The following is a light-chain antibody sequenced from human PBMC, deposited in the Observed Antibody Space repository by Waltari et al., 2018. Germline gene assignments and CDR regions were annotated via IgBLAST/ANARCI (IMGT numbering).Light chain of an antibody. CDR2: DVS. J-gene: IGLJ2*01. Sequence: QSALTQPASVSGSPGQSITISCTGTSSDVGGYNYVSWYQQYPGKAPKLMIYDVSSRTSGVSNRFSGSKSGNTASLTISGLQAEDEAEYYCSSYTSSSTVIFGGGTKLTVL. CDR1: SSDVGGYNY. V-gene: IGLV2-14*03. CDR3: SSYTSSSTVI.